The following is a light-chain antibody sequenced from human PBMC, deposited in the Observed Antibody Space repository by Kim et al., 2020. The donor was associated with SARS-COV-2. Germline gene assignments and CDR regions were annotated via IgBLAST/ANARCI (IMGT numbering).Light chain of an antibody. CDR3: QQYGGSPLT. V-gene: IGKV3-20*01. Sequence: SPGDTASFSCRASEGINGNYLAWYQQRPGQAPRLLIYGASTRATGIPDRFSGSGSGIDFTLTITRLEPEDFAVYVCQQYGGSPLTFGGGTKVDIK. CDR1: EGINGNY. J-gene: IGKJ4*01. CDR2: GAS.